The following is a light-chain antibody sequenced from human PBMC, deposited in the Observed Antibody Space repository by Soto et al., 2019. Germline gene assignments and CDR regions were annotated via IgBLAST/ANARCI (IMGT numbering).Light chain of an antibody. CDR2: GAS. CDR1: QSVSSSY. CDR3: QQYGSSPPLT. V-gene: IGKV3-20*01. Sequence: EIVLTQSPGTLSLSPGERATLSCRASQSVSSSYLAWYQQKPGQAPRLLIYGASSRATGIPDRFSGSGSGTDFTLTISRLEPEDFAVYYCQQYGSSPPLTFRHGTRLEIK. J-gene: IGKJ5*01.